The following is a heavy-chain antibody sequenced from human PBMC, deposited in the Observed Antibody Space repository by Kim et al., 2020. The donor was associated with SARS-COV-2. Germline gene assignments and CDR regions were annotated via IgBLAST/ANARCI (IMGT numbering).Heavy chain of an antibody. D-gene: IGHD3-9*01. J-gene: IGHJ4*02. Sequence: SETLSLTCTVSDGSISSGSYYWSWIRQPAGKGLEWIGRIYASGSTNYNPSLKSRVTISIDTSENQFSLKLRSVTAADTAVYYCARSPTAHYDILTGYMSNYFDYWGPGTLVTVSS. CDR3: ARSPTAHYDILTGYMSNYFDY. CDR2: IYASGST. V-gene: IGHV4-61*02. CDR1: DGSISSGSYY.